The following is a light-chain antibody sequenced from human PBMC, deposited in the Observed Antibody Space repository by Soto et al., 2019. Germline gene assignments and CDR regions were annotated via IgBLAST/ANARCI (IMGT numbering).Light chain of an antibody. CDR3: QQTFSTPWT. CDR1: QGISIY. J-gene: IGKJ1*01. CDR2: GAS. V-gene: IGKV1-39*01. Sequence: DIQMTQSPSSLSASVGDRVTISCRASQGISIYLNWYQQKPGKAPKLLIYGASTLQSGVPSRFGGSGSGTDFTLTIRSLQPEDFASYYCQQTFSTPWTFVQGTNVEIK.